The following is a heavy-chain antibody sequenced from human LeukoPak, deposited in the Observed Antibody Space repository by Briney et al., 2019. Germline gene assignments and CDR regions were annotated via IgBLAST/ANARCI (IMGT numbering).Heavy chain of an antibody. V-gene: IGHV3-66*01. J-gene: IGHJ4*02. D-gene: IGHD3-10*01. CDR2: IDGGGGT. CDR3: ARDGE. Sequence: GGSLRLSCAASGFTGSNNHMSWVRQAPGKGLEWVSDIDGGGGTSNTDSVKGRFTISRDNSKNTLYLQMSSLRVEDTAVYYCARDGEWGQGTLVTVSS. CDR1: GFTGSNNH.